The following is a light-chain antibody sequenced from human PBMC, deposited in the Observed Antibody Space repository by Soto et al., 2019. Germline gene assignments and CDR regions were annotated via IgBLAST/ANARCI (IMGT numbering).Light chain of an antibody. CDR2: DVS. CDR3: SSYTSSSPYV. CDR1: SSDVGGNKY. V-gene: IGLV2-14*01. J-gene: IGLJ1*01. Sequence: QSVLTQPASVSGSPGQSITISCTGSSSDVGGNKYVSWYQQYPGKAPKLMIYDVSNRPSGVSNRFSGSKSGNTASLTISGLQAEDEADYYCSSYTSSSPYVFGTGTKVTVL.